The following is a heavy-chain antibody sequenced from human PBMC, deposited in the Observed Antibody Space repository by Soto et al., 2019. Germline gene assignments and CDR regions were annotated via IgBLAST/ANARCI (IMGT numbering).Heavy chain of an antibody. D-gene: IGHD2-15*01. CDR3: ARYVDALDI. V-gene: IGHV3-7*03. Sequence: GGSLRLSCATSGFTLSNYWMSWVRQAPGKGLEWVAYINKAGSESYYVDSVKGRFTIPRDNAKNSVYLQMNSLRAEDSAFYFCARYVDALDIWGQGTLVTVSS. CDR1: GFTLSNYW. CDR2: INKAGSES. J-gene: IGHJ4*02.